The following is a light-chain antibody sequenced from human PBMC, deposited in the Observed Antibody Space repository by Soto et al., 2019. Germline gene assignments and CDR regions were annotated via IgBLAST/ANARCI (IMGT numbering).Light chain of an antibody. Sequence: EIVLTQSPGTLSLSPGERATLSCRASQSVSSSYLAWYQQKPGQAPRLLIYGASSRATGIPDRFSGSGSGTEFTLTISNLQPEDFATYYCLQHNSYPLTFGGGTKVDIK. CDR2: GAS. V-gene: IGKV3-20*01. J-gene: IGKJ4*01. CDR1: QSVSSSY. CDR3: LQHNSYPLT.